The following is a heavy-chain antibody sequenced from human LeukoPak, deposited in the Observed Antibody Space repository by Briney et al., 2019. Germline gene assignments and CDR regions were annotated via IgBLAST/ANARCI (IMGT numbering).Heavy chain of an antibody. V-gene: IGHV3-64D*09. CDR2: ISTNGGST. CDR3: VKPHCISSSCYQIDY. Sequence: GGSLRLSCAASGFTFDDYGMSWVRQAPGKGLEYVSAISTNGGSTYYADSVKGRFTISRDNSKNTLYLQMSSPRAEDTAVYYCVKPHCISSSCYQIDYWGQGTLVTVSS. D-gene: IGHD2-2*01. CDR1: GFTFDDYG. J-gene: IGHJ4*02.